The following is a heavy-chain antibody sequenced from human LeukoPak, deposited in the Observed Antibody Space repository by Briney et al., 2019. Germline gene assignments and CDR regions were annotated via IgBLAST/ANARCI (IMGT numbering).Heavy chain of an antibody. D-gene: IGHD6-19*01. CDR2: INTNTGNP. V-gene: IGHV7-4-1*02. CDR3: ASLTPGYSSGWGSHYFDY. J-gene: IGHJ4*02. Sequence: ASVKVSCKACGYTFTSYAMNWVRQAPGQGLEWMGWINTNTGNPTYAQGFTGRFVFSLDTSVSTAYLQISSLKAEDTAVYYCASLTPGYSSGWGSHYFDYWGQGTLVTVSS. CDR1: GYTFTSYA.